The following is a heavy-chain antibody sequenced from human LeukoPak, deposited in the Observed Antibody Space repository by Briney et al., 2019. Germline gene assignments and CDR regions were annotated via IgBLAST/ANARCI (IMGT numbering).Heavy chain of an antibody. J-gene: IGHJ4*02. Sequence: SETLSLTCTVSGGSIRSYFWSWIRQPPGKGLEWTGYIYYTGNTNYNPSLKSRVTISIDTSKNQFSLKLTSVTAADTAVYYCARFSTIWYLGEYWGQGTLVTVSS. V-gene: IGHV4-59*01. CDR1: GGSIRSYF. CDR3: ARFSTIWYLGEY. D-gene: IGHD6-13*01. CDR2: IYYTGNT.